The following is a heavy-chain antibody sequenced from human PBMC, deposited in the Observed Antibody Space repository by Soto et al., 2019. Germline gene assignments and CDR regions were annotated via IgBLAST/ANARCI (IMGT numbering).Heavy chain of an antibody. J-gene: IGHJ5*02. CDR3: ARALPEIRMMEGGSFAP. CDR1: AYTFTDYY. D-gene: IGHD1-1*01. V-gene: IGHV1-2*02. CDR2: INPNSGGS. Sequence: ASVKVSCKASAYTFTDYYIHWVRQAPGQGLEWMGWINPNSGGSYFAQKFLGRVTMTRDTSITTAYMELSRLRSDDTAVYYCARALPEIRMMEGGSFAPWGQGTVVTVS.